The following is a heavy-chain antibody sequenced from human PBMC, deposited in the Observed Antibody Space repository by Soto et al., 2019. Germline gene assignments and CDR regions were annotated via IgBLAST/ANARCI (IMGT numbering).Heavy chain of an antibody. Sequence: SETLSLTCTVSGGSISSSSYYWGWIRQPPGKGLEWIGSIYYSGSTYYNPSLKSRVTISVDTSKNQFSLKLSSVTAADTAVYYCASTPPLTPTLDTIFGVVGWYFDLWGRGTLVTVSS. CDR3: ASTPPLTPTLDTIFGVVGWYFDL. V-gene: IGHV4-39*01. D-gene: IGHD3-3*01. CDR1: GGSISSSSYY. J-gene: IGHJ2*01. CDR2: IYYSGST.